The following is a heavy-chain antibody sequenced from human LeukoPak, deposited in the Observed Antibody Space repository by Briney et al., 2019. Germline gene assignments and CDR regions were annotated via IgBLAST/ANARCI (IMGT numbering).Heavy chain of an antibody. CDR2: IYTSGST. D-gene: IGHD3-22*01. CDR1: GGSISSYY. Sequence: PETLSLTCTVSGGSISSYYWSWIRQPAGKGLEWIGRIYTSGSTNYNPSLKSRVTMSVDTSKNQFSLKLSSVTAADTAVYYCARDGAYYDSSGSAPFDYWGQGTLVTVSS. CDR3: ARDGAYYDSSGSAPFDY. J-gene: IGHJ4*02. V-gene: IGHV4-4*07.